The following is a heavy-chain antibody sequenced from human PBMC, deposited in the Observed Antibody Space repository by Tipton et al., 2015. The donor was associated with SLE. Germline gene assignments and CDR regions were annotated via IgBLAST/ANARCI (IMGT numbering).Heavy chain of an antibody. Sequence: QSGPEVKKPGASVKVSCKASGYTFTSYYVHWVRQAPGQGPEWMGIINPSGGGTRYAQKFQDRVTMTSDTSTDTVYMELSSLKSADTAVYYCARRGKTPGGDHYDMDVWAKGPRSPSP. J-gene: IGHJ6*02. V-gene: IGHV1-46*01. CDR1: GYTFTSYY. D-gene: IGHD2-21*02. CDR2: INPSGGGT. CDR3: ARRGKTPGGDHYDMDV.